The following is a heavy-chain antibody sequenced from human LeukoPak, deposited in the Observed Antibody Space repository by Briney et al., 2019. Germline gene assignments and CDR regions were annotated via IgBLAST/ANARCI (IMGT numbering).Heavy chain of an antibody. Sequence: PSETLSLTCTASGGSISSYYWSWIRQPPGKGLEWIGYIYYSGSTNYNPSLKSRVTISVDTSKNQFSLKLRSVTAADTAVCYCGRVTRYMIEGYFDYWGQGTLVTVSS. CDR2: IYYSGST. CDR3: GRVTRYMIEGYFDY. CDR1: GGSISSYY. D-gene: IGHD3-22*01. J-gene: IGHJ4*02. V-gene: IGHV4-59*01.